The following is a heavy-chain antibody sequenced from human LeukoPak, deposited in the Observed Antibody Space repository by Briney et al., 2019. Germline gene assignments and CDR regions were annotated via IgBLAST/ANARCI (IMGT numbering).Heavy chain of an antibody. Sequence: SVKVSCKASGGTFSSYAISLLRQAPAQGLEWMGGIIPIFGTANYAHKFQGRVTITADDSTSTAYMELSSLRSEDTAVYYCARELSGSYSGVWGQGTLVTVSS. V-gene: IGHV1-69*13. J-gene: IGHJ4*02. D-gene: IGHD1-26*01. CDR2: IIPIFGTA. CDR3: ARELSGSYSGV. CDR1: GGTFSSYA.